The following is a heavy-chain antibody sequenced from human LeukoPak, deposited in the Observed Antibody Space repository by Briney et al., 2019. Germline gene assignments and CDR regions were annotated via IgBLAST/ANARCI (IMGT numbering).Heavy chain of an antibody. J-gene: IGHJ4*02. CDR1: GGSFSGYY. CDR3: ASVVTRAFDY. D-gene: IGHD2-15*01. V-gene: IGHV4-34*01. CDR2: INHSGST. Sequence: SETLTLTCAVYGGSFSGYYWSWIRQPPGKGLEWIGEINHSGSTNYNPSLKSRVTISVDTSKNQFSLKLSSVTAADTAVYYCASVVTRAFDYWGQGTLVTVSS.